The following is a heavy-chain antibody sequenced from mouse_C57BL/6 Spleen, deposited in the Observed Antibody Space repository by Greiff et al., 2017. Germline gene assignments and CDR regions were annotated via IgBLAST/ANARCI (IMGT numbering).Heavy chain of an antibody. D-gene: IGHD2-1*01. CDR2: IYPGSGNT. J-gene: IGHJ4*01. CDR1: GYSFTSYY. CDR3: ARYGNYAMDY. V-gene: IGHV1-66*01. Sequence: QVQLQQSGPELVKPGASVKISCKASGYSFTSYYIHWVKQRPGQGLEWIGWIYPGSGNTKYNEKFKGKATLTADTSSSTAYMQLSSLTSEDSAVYYCARYGNYAMDYWGQGTSVTVSS.